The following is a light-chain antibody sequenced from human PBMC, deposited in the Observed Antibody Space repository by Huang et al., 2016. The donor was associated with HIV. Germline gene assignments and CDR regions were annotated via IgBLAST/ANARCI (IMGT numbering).Light chain of an antibody. V-gene: IGKV3-15*01. Sequence: EIVMTQSPATLSVSPGERASLSCRASQSVNSNFAWYQQKPGQAPRLLMYGASIRATGIPDRFRGSGSGTDFTLTISSLQSEDFAVYYCQQYNGWPRTFGQGTKVEI. CDR3: QQYNGWPRT. CDR1: QSVNSN. J-gene: IGKJ1*01. CDR2: GAS.